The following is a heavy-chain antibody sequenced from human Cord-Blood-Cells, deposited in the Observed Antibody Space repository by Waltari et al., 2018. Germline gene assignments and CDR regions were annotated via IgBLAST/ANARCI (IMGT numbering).Heavy chain of an antibody. D-gene: IGHD3-10*01. CDR1: GGSFSGYY. CDR3: ARHRKRVRGVIDY. Sequence: QVHLQQWGAGLLKHSETLSLTCAAYGGSFSGYYWTWIRQPPGKGLEWIGEINHSGSTNYNPSLKSRVTISVDTSKNQFSLKLSSVTAADTAVYYCARHRKRVRGVIDYWGQGTLVTVSS. J-gene: IGHJ4*02. V-gene: IGHV4-34*01. CDR2: INHSGST.